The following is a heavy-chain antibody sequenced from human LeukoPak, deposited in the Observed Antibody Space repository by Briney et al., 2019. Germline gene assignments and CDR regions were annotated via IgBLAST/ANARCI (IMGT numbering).Heavy chain of an antibody. J-gene: IGHJ3*02. CDR1: GYTFTSYY. CDR2: ISAYNGNT. V-gene: IGHV1-18*04. CDR3: ASQAGDDDILTGYFGAFDI. Sequence: ASVKVSCKASGYTFTSYYMHWVRQAPGQGLEWMGWISAYNGNTNYAQKLQGRVTMTTDTSTSTAYMELRSLRSDDTAVYYCASQAGDDDILTGYFGAFDIWGQGTMVTVSS. D-gene: IGHD3-9*01.